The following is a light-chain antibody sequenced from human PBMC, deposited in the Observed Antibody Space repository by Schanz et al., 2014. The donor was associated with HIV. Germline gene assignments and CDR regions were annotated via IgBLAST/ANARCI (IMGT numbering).Light chain of an antibody. J-gene: IGKJ1*01. V-gene: IGKV1-5*03. CDR1: QSISNW. CDR3: HQYKSSSRT. CDR2: KAS. Sequence: IQMTQSPSTLSASVGDRVTISCRASQSISNWLAWYQQKPGKAPKLLIYKASSLQSGVPSRFSGSGSGTEFTLTISSLQPDDFATYYCHQYKSSSRTFGQGTKVEIK.